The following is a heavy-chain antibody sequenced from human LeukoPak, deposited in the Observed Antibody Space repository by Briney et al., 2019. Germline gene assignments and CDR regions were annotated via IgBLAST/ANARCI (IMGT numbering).Heavy chain of an antibody. J-gene: IGHJ4*02. V-gene: IGHV1-24*01. CDR3: AAGGVYDLFDY. D-gene: IGHD5/OR15-5a*01. CDR2: FDPGDGET. CDR1: GYTLSDLS. Sequence: GASVKVSCKVSGYTLSDLSMHWVRQAPGKGLERMGGFDPGDGETIYTQKFQGRVTMTEDTSTDTAYMELSSLRSEDTAVYYCAAGGVYDLFDYWGQGTLVTVSS.